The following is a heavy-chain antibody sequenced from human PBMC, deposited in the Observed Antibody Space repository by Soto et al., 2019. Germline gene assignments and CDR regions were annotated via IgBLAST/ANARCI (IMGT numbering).Heavy chain of an antibody. CDR3: TRVGKFDY. D-gene: IGHD1-26*01. V-gene: IGHV3-49*04. Sequence: SLRLSCTGSGFTFADYTMSWVRQAPGKGLEWVGLIRSEANGGTTHYAASVHGGFIISRDDSRGIAFLQMNNPKSEDTAVYYCTRVGKFDYWGQGTLVTVSS. CDR2: IRSEANGGTT. CDR1: GFTFADYT. J-gene: IGHJ4*02.